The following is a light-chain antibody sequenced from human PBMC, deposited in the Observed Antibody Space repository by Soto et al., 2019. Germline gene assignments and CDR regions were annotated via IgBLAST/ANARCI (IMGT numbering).Light chain of an antibody. J-gene: IGKJ1*01. CDR3: QQYGSLSWT. CDR1: QSISSW. Sequence: DIQMTQSPSTPSASVGDRVTITCRASQSISSWLAWYQQKPGKAPKLLIYDASSLESGVPSRFSGSGSGTDCTLTISRLQHEDFAVYHCQQYGSLSWTFCQGTKVDIK. CDR2: DAS. V-gene: IGKV1-5*01.